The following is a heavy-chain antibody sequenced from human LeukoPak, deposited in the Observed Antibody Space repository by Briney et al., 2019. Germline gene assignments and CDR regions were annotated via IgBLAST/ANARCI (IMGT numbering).Heavy chain of an antibody. CDR3: ARAVVNYYDSKGDRPYGAFDI. V-gene: IGHV1-46*01. CDR2: INPSAGAT. Sequence: ASVSVSCKASGYTFTNYYIHWVRRAPGQGLEWMGIINPSAGATNYAQKFQGRVTMTRDTSTTTVYMELSSLRSEDTAVYYCARAVVNYYDSKGDRPYGAFDIWGHGTMVTVSS. CDR1: GYTFTNYY. J-gene: IGHJ3*02. D-gene: IGHD3-22*01.